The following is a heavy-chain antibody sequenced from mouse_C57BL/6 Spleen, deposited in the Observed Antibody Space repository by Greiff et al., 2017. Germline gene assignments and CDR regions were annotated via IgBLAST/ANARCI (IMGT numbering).Heavy chain of an antibody. CDR1: GYTFTDYY. CDR3: ARYYCGSSDWFAY. Sequence: EVQLQQSGPELVKPGASVKISCKASGYTFTDYYMNWVKQRHGKSLEWIGDINTNNGGTSYNQKFKVKATLTVDKSSSTAYMELSSLTSKDSAVYYSARYYCGSSDWFAYWGQGTLVTVSA. J-gene: IGHJ3*01. D-gene: IGHD1-1*01. CDR2: INTNNGGT. V-gene: IGHV1-26*01.